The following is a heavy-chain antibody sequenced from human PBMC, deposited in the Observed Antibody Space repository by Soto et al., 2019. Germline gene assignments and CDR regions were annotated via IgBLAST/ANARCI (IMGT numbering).Heavy chain of an antibody. Sequence: ASVKVSCKASGYTFTSYAMHWVRQAPGQRLEWMGWINAGNGNTKYSQKFQGRVTITRDTSASTAYMELSSLRSEDTAVYYCARDRIVGATVNWFDPWGQGTLVTVSS. CDR2: INAGNGNT. CDR3: ARDRIVGATVNWFDP. V-gene: IGHV1-3*01. CDR1: GYTFTSYA. D-gene: IGHD1-26*01. J-gene: IGHJ5*02.